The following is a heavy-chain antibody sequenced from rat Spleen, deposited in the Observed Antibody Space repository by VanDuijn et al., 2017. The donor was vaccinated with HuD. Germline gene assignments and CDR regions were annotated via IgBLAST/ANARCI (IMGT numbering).Heavy chain of an antibody. CDR3: VRDPGKLRTIWGYFDY. J-gene: IGHJ2*01. V-gene: IGHV5-7*01. D-gene: IGHD1-6*01. CDR2: INYDSSST. Sequence: EVQLVESGGGVVQPGRSLKFSCVASGFTFSDYNMAWVRPAPTKGLEWVTTINYDSSSTYYRDSVKGRFTISRDNAKSTLYLQMDSLRSEDTATYYCVRDPGKLRTIWGYFDYWGQGVMVTVSS. CDR1: GFTFSDYN.